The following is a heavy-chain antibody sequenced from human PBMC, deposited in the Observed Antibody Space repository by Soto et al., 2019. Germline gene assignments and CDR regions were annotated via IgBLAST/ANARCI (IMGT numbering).Heavy chain of an antibody. CDR2: IYSGGST. CDR1: GFTVSSNY. J-gene: IGHJ4*02. V-gene: IGHV3-53*04. D-gene: IGHD2-8*01. Sequence: EVQLVESGGGLVQPGGSLRLSCAASGFTVSSNYMSWVRQAPGKGLEWVSVIYSGGSTYYADSVKGRFTISRHNSKKPWYLQMTRLRAEDTAVYYCARGLPRHGSRGVFDYWGQGTLVTVSS. CDR3: ARGLPRHGSRGVFDY.